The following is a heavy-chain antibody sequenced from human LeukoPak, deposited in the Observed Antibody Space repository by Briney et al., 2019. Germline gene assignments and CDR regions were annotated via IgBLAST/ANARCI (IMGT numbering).Heavy chain of an antibody. CDR2: INPNSGGT. D-gene: IGHD4-17*01. V-gene: IGHV1-2*06. CDR3: ARGQETVTTPHFDY. Sequence: ASVKVSCKASGYTFTGYYMHWVRQAPGRGLEWMGRINPNSGGTNYAQTFQGRVTMTRDTSINTAYMELSRLISDDTAVYYCARGQETVTTPHFDYWGQGTLVTVPS. J-gene: IGHJ4*02. CDR1: GYTFTGYY.